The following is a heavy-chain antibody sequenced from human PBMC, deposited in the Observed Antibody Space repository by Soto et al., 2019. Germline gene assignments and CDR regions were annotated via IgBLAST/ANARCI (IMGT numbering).Heavy chain of an antibody. V-gene: IGHV3-49*04. J-gene: IGHJ4*02. CDR1: GFTFGDYA. CDR3: TRGRQDFDY. CDR2: TRSKAYSGAT. Sequence: GGSLRPFCSASGFTFGDYAMSWVRQASGKGLEWVGFTRSKAYSGATDYAASVQGRFTISRDDSKSIAYLQMNILKTEDTAVYYCTRGRQDFDYWGQGTVVTVSS.